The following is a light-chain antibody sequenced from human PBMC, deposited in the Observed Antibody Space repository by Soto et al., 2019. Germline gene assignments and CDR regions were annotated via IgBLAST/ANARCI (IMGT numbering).Light chain of an antibody. Sequence: DVVMPQSPLSLPVTLGQPASISCRSNQSLVHSDGIAYFSWFQQRPGRSPRRLIYKVSNRDSGVPARFIGSGSGTDFALKISRVEAEDVGVYYCMQGTHWPITFGQGTRLEIK. CDR2: KVS. CDR3: MQGTHWPIT. V-gene: IGKV2-30*02. CDR1: QSLVHSDGIAY. J-gene: IGKJ5*01.